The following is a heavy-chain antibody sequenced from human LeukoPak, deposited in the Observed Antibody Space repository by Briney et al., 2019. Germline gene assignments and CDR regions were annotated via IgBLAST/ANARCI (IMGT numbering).Heavy chain of an antibody. D-gene: IGHD6-19*01. J-gene: IGHJ4*02. V-gene: IGHV3-23*01. CDR2: ISDSGSTT. Sequence: PGGSLRLSCAGSGFTFSSYAMSWVRQAPGKGLEWVSGISDSGSTTYYADSVKGRFTIPRDNSKNTLNLQMNSLRAEDTALYYCAKGPPASIAVAGTKLDYWDQGTLVTVSS. CDR1: GFTFSSYA. CDR3: AKGPPASIAVAGTKLDY.